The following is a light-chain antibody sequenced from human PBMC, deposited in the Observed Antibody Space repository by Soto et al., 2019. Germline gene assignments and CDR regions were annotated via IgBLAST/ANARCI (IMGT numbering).Light chain of an antibody. CDR1: HGIVSY. CDR3: QERTDWLT. J-gene: IGKJ5*01. Sequence: EVVLTQSPATLSLSPGERATLSCRASHGIVSYLAWYQQRPGQAPRLLIYDASNRATGIPTRFSGGGSGTDFTLTISRLEPQDIGVYERQERTDWLTFGPGTGVEIK. CDR2: DAS. V-gene: IGKV3-11*01.